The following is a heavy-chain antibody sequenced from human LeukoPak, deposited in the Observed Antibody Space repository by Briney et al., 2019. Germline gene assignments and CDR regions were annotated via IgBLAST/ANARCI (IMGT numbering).Heavy chain of an antibody. CDR2: IKSKGDGETI. D-gene: IGHD3-10*01. J-gene: IGHJ4*02. CDR3: TTDLGLTMIRGVIVY. V-gene: IGHV3-15*01. CDR1: GFTFTNAW. Sequence: GGSLRLSCAASGFTFTNAWMSWVRQAPGKGLEWVGRIKSKGDGETIDNAAPVKGRFTMSRDDSKATLYLQVNSLKAEDTAVYYCTTDLGLTMIRGVIVYWGQGALVTVSS.